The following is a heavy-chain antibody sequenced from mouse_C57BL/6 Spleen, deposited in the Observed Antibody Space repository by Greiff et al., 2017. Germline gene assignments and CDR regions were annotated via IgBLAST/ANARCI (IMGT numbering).Heavy chain of an antibody. Sequence: LVESGAELMKPGASVKLSCKATGYTFTGYWLEWVKQRPGHGLEWIGEILPGSGSTNYNEKFKGKATFTADTSSNTAYMQLSSLTTEDSAIYYCARREIYYYGSSYRWYFDVWGTGTTVTVSS. V-gene: IGHV1-9*01. CDR2: ILPGSGST. J-gene: IGHJ1*03. CDR1: GYTFTGYW. CDR3: ARREIYYYGSSYRWYFDV. D-gene: IGHD1-1*01.